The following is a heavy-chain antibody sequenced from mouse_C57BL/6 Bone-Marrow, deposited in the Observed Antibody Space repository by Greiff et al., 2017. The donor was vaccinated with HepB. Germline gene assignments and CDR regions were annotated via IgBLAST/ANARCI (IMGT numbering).Heavy chain of an antibody. V-gene: IGHV1-81*01. D-gene: IGHD3-3*01. Sequence: VKLMESGAELARPGASVKLSCKASGYTFTSYGISWVKQRTGQGLEWIGEIYPRSGNTYYNEKFKGKATLTADKSSSTAYMELRSLTSEDSAVYFCAREGDRYFDYWGQGTTLTVSS. CDR3: AREGDRYFDY. CDR2: IYPRSGNT. CDR1: GYTFTSYG. J-gene: IGHJ2*01.